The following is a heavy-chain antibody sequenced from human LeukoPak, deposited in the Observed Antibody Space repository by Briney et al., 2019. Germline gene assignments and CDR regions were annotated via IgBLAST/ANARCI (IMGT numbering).Heavy chain of an antibody. Sequence: PSETLSLTCTVSGGSISSYYWSWIRQPPGKGLEWIGYIYYSGSTNYNPSLKSRVTISVDTSKNQFSLKLSSVTAADTAVYYCARGGDNTGIAVAGTEFDYWGQGTLVTVSS. CDR1: GGSISSYY. CDR2: IYYSGST. CDR3: ARGGDNTGIAVAGTEFDY. J-gene: IGHJ4*02. V-gene: IGHV4-59*01. D-gene: IGHD6-19*01.